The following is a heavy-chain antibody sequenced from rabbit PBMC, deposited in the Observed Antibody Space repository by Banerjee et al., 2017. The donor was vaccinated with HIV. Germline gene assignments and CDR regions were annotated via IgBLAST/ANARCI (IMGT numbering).Heavy chain of an antibody. CDR3: ASGYSDVYFNL. J-gene: IGHJ4*01. D-gene: IGHD1-1*01. CDR2: IDSSSGDA. CDR1: GFSFSSSYW. Sequence: QEQLEESGGGLVQPEGSLTLTCTASGFSFSSSYWICWVRQAPGKGLEWIGCIDSSSGDAYYASWAKGRFTISKTSSTTVTLQMTSLTAADTATYFCASGYSDVYFNLWGPGTLVTVS. V-gene: IGHV1S45*01.